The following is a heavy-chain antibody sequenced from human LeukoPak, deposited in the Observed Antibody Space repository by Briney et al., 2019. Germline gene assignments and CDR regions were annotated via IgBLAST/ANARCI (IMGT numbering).Heavy chain of an antibody. J-gene: IGHJ4*02. Sequence: ASVKVSCRASGYTFTSYDMHWVRQAPGQGLEWMGIIIPRGGGTDYAQKFQGRVTMTRDTSTSTVYMDLSRLKSEDTDVYDRAREGSAGTRDYWGPGTLVTVSS. D-gene: IGHD3-10*01. CDR2: IIPRGGGT. CDR3: AREGSAGTRDY. CDR1: GYTFTSYD. V-gene: IGHV1-46*01.